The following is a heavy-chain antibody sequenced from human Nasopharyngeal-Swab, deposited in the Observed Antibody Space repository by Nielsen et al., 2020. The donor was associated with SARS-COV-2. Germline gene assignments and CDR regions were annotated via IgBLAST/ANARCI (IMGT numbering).Heavy chain of an antibody. V-gene: IGHV3-33*01. CDR1: GFTDRRYG. Sequence: GESLKISCAASGFTDRRYGFHWVRQAPGKGLEWVAVIRPGGDSRIYGDSMKGRFAVSRDNSKNTLYLQIDDLRSEDTAVYYCARDGPNWNLDYWGQGTLVTVSS. CDR3: ARDGPNWNLDY. CDR2: IRPGGDSR. J-gene: IGHJ4*02. D-gene: IGHD1-1*01.